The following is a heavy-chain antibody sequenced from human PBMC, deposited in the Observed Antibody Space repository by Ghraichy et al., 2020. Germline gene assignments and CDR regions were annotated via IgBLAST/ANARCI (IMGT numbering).Heavy chain of an antibody. J-gene: IGHJ4*02. Sequence: SQTLSLTCAISGDSVSSNSAAWNWIRQSPSRGLEWLGRTYYRSKWYNDYAVSVKSRITINPDTSKNQFSLQLNSVTPEDTAVYYCSRGPGSGTYYTVGRDYYFDYWGQGTLVTVSS. D-gene: IGHD3-10*01. V-gene: IGHV6-1*01. CDR1: GDSVSSNSAA. CDR3: SRGPGSGTYYTVGRDYYFDY. CDR2: TYYRSKWYN.